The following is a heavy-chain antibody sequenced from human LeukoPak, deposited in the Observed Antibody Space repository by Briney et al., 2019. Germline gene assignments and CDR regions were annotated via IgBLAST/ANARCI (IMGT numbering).Heavy chain of an antibody. CDR1: GFTFSSYA. CDR3: ARDTIYDFWSGYLDY. J-gene: IGHJ4*02. CDR2: ISYDGSNK. D-gene: IGHD3-3*01. Sequence: GRSLRLSCAASGFTFSSYAMHWVRQAPGKGLEWVAVISYDGSNKYYADSVKGRFTISRDNSKNTLYLQMNGLRAEDTAVYYCARDTIYDFWSGYLDYWGQGTLVTVSS. V-gene: IGHV3-30-3*01.